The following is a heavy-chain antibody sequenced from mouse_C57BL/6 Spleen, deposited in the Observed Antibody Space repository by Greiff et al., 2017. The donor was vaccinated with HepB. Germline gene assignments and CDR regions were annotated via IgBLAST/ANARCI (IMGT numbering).Heavy chain of an antibody. CDR3: ARRDTVVAPYAMDY. CDR1: GFTFSDYG. V-gene: IGHV5-17*01. J-gene: IGHJ4*01. D-gene: IGHD1-1*01. CDR2: ISSGSSTI. Sequence: EVQVVESGGGLVKPGGSLKLSCAASGFTFSDYGMHWVRQAPEKGLEWVAYISSGSSTIYYADTVKGRFTISRDNAKNTLFLQMTSLRSEDTAMYYCARRDTVVAPYAMDYWGQGTSVTVSS.